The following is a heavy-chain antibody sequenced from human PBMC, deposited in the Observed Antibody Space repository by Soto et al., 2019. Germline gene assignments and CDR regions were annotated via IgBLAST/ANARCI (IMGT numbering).Heavy chain of an antibody. V-gene: IGHV4-39*01. CDR1: GGSISSSSYY. J-gene: IGHJ6*03. Sequence: SETLSLTCTVSGGSISSSSYYWGWIRQPPGKGLEWIGSIYYSGSTYYNPSLKSRVTISVDTSKNQFSLKLSSVTAADTAVYYCASARFLEWLLNYYYYMDVWGKGTTVTVSS. CDR2: IYYSGST. CDR3: ASARFLEWLLNYYYYMDV. D-gene: IGHD3-3*01.